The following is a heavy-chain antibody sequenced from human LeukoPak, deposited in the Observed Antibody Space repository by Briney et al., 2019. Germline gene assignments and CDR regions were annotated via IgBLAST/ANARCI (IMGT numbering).Heavy chain of an antibody. V-gene: IGHV3-23*01. CDR1: GFTFSSYA. Sequence: PGGSLRLSCAASGFTFSSYAMSWVRQAPGKGLEWVSAISGSGGSTYYADSVKGRFTISRDNSKNTLYLQMNSLRAEDTAVYYCAKSGGSYPKRLNWFDPWGQRTLVTVSS. CDR2: ISGSGGST. CDR3: AKSGGSYPKRLNWFDP. J-gene: IGHJ5*02. D-gene: IGHD1-26*01.